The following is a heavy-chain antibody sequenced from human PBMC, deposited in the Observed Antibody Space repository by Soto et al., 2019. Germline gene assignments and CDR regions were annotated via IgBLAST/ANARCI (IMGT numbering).Heavy chain of an antibody. D-gene: IGHD3-22*01. J-gene: IGHJ5*02. Sequence: SETLSLTCTVAGGSISSGDYYWSWIRKPPGKGLEWIGYIYYSGSTYYNPSLKSRVTISVDTSKNHFSLKLSSVTAADTAVYYCAREGSSISGYYEYNWFDPWGQGTLVTVSS. V-gene: IGHV4-30-4*01. CDR1: GGSISSGDYY. CDR2: IYYSGST. CDR3: AREGSSISGYYEYNWFDP.